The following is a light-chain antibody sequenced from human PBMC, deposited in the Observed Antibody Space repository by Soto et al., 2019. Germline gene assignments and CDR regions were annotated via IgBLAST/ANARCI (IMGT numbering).Light chain of an antibody. CDR3: QQYGSSLTWT. J-gene: IGKJ1*01. CDR1: QSVSSY. CDR2: GAS. Sequence: IVLTQSQATLSLSPGERATLSCLASQSVSSYLAWYQQKPGQAPRLLIYGASSRATGIPDRFSGSGSGTDFTLTISRLEPEDFAVYYCQQYGSSLTWTFGQGTKVDIK. V-gene: IGKV3-20*01.